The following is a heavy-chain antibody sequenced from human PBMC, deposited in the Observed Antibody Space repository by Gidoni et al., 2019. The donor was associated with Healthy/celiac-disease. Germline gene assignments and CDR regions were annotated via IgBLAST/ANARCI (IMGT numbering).Heavy chain of an antibody. CDR3: ERTDYYDSSGYYSGRRIWCDP. V-gene: IGHV1-18*01. J-gene: IGHJ5*02. CDR2: ISAYNGNT. D-gene: IGHD3-22*01. CDR1: GYTFTCYG. Sequence: QVQLVQSGAEVKKPGASVQVSCTASGYTFTCYGISWVRQAPGQGREWMGWISAYNGNTNYAQKLQGRVTMTTDRSTSTAYMELRSLRSDDTAVYYCERTDYYDSSGYYSGRRIWCDPWGQGTLVTVSS.